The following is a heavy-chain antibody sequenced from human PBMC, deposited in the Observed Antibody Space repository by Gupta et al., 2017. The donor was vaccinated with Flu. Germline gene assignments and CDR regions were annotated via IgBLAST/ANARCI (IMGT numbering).Heavy chain of an antibody. D-gene: IGHD6-19*01. V-gene: IGHV3-23*01. CDR1: GFIFSNHA. J-gene: IGHJ5*01. CDR2: ISISGDII. CDR3: AKSKYTSGWYDS. Sequence: EVQLLESGGGLVQPGGSLRLSCAASGFIFSNHAMSWVRQAPGKGLEWVSGISISGDIIYYADSVKGRFTISRDNSKNTLYLQMNSLRAEDTAMYYCAKSKYTSGWYDSWGQGTLVTVSS.